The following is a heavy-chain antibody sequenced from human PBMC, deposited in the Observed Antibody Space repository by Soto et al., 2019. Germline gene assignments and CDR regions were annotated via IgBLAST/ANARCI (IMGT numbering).Heavy chain of an antibody. CDR2: IWYDGSNK. CDR3: ASESCSGDSCYFVDY. CDR1: GFTFSNYG. V-gene: IGHV3-33*01. J-gene: IGHJ4*02. Sequence: QVQLVASGGGVVQPGRSLRLSCAASGFTFSNYGMYWVRQAPGKGLERVAIIWYDGSNKYYADSVKGRFTISRDNSKNTLYLHINSLRAEDTAVYYCASESCSGDSCYFVDYWGKGTLVTVSS. D-gene: IGHD2-15*01.